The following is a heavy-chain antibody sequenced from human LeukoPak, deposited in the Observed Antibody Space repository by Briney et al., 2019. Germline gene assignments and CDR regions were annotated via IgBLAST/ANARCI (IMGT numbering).Heavy chain of an antibody. D-gene: IGHD6-6*01. J-gene: IGHJ4*02. V-gene: IGHV1-8*03. Sequence: ASVKVSCKASGYTFTSYDINWVRQATGQGLEWMGWMNPNSGNTGYAQKFQGRVTITRNTSISTAYMELSSLRSEDTAVYYCARVLGRYSSSSLNYWGQGTLVTVSS. CDR2: MNPNSGNT. CDR3: ARVLGRYSSSSLNY. CDR1: GYTFTSYD.